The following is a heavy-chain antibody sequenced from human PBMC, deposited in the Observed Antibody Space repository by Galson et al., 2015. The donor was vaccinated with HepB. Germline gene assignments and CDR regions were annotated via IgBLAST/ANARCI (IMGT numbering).Heavy chain of an antibody. Sequence: SVKVSCKASGYTSTSYCMHWVRQAPGQGLEWMGIINPSGGSTSYAQKFQGRVTMTRDTSTSTVYMELSSLRSEDTAVYYCARDSTVTGFDYWGQGTLVTVSS. V-gene: IGHV1-46*01. D-gene: IGHD4-11*01. CDR2: INPSGGST. J-gene: IGHJ4*02. CDR3: ARDSTVTGFDY. CDR1: GYTSTSYC.